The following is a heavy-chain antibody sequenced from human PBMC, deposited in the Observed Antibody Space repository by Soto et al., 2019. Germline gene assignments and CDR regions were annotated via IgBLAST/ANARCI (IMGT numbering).Heavy chain of an antibody. CDR3: ERHSIWLLLSDY. J-gene: IGHJ4*02. CDR1: GGSISNSNYY. D-gene: IGHD3-22*01. V-gene: IGHV4-39*01. Sequence: SETLSLTCNVSGGSISNSNYYWGWIRQPPGKGKERIGSIYYTGNTYYKQSLKIRVTISVDTSKNQFSLKLDSVTAAVTAVYFCERHSIWLLLSDYWGQGSLVTVSS. CDR2: IYYTGNT.